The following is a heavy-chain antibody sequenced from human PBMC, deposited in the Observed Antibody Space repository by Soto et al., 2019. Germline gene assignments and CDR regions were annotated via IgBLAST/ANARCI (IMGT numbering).Heavy chain of an antibody. J-gene: IGHJ5*02. CDR3: ARVQITPSGSRRFDP. Sequence: QVQLVQSAAEAKRPGASVKVSCRASGDTFSTYSFTWVRQAPGQGPEWMGWVSAYNGATYLAQKFQDRLTVTTETSTGTAYMELRSLRSDDTAVYYCARVQITPSGSRRFDPWGQGTRVTVSS. V-gene: IGHV1-18*01. CDR1: GDTFSTYS. D-gene: IGHD5-12*01. CDR2: VSAYNGAT.